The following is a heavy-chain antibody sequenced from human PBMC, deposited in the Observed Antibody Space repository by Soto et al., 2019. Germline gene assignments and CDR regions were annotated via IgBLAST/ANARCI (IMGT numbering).Heavy chain of an antibody. CDR1: GGSFSGYY. Sequence: QVQLQQWGAGLLKPSETLSLTCAVYGGSFSGYYWSWIRQPPGKGLEWIGEINHSGSTNYNPSLKSRVTISVDPSKNQFSLKLSSVPAADTAVYYCARDGPKPPYYYYSYGMDVWGQGTTVTVSS. CDR3: ARDGPKPPYYYYSYGMDV. V-gene: IGHV4-34*01. J-gene: IGHJ6*02. CDR2: INHSGST.